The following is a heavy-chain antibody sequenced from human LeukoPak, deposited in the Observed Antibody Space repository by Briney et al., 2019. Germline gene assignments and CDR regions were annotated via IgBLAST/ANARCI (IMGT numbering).Heavy chain of an antibody. D-gene: IGHD5-18*01. CDR1: GFTFSDHY. V-gene: IGHV3-72*01. Sequence: GGALRLSCAASGFTFSDHYMDWVRQGPGKGLEWVGRTKNKANSYTTEYAASVKGRFTISRDDSKNSLYLLMNSLTTEDTAVYYCARSKGGNSYCRFDYWGQGTLVTVSS. CDR2: TKNKANSYTT. CDR3: ARSKGGNSYCRFDY. J-gene: IGHJ4*02.